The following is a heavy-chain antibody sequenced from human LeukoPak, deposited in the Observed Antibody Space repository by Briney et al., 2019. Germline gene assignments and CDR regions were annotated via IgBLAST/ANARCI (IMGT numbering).Heavy chain of an antibody. V-gene: IGHV3-7*01. CDR1: GFNFSNYW. CDR3: AGLDTIMVRDAGY. J-gene: IGHJ4*02. Sequence: GGSLRLSCAASGFNFSNYWMSWVRQAPGEGLEWVANIRKDGNDEYYVDSVKGRFTISRDNAKNSLYLQMNSLRAEDTAVYYCAGLDTIMVRDAGYWGQGTLVIVSS. D-gene: IGHD5-18*01. CDR2: IRKDGNDE.